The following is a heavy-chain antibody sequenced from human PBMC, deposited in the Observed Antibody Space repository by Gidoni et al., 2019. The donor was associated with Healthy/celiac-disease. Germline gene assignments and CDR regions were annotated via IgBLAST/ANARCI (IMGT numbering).Heavy chain of an antibody. V-gene: IGHV4-34*01. CDR3: ARCWGQQPPDAFDI. D-gene: IGHD6-13*01. Sequence: QVQLQQWGAGLLKPSETLSLTCAVYGGSFSGYYWSWIRQPPGKGLEGIGESNISGSTNYNPSLKSRVTISVDTSKNQFSLKLSSVTAADTAVYYCARCWGQQPPDAFDIWGQGTMVTVSS. CDR2: SNISGST. CDR1: GGSFSGYY. J-gene: IGHJ3*02.